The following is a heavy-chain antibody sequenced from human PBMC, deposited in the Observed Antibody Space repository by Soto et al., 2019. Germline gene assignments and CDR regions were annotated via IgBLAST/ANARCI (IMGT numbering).Heavy chain of an antibody. V-gene: IGHV4-39*01. Sequence: QLQLQESGPGLVKPSETLSLTCTVSGGSISSSSYYWGWIRQPPGKGLEWIGSIYYSGSTYYNPSLKSRLTISVDTSKDQFSLRLSAVTAAVTAVYYCARRRYGDSWGYWGQGTLVTVSS. D-gene: IGHD4-17*01. CDR2: IYYSGST. CDR3: ARRRYGDSWGY. J-gene: IGHJ4*02. CDR1: GGSISSSSYY.